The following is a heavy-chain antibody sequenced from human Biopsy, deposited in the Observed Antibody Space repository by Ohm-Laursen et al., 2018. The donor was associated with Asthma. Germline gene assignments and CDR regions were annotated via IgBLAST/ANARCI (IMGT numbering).Heavy chain of an antibody. Sequence: GSLRLSCAASGFTFSSYAMGWVRQPPGKGLEWVSAISGSGGSTYYADSVKGRFTISRDNSKNTLHLQMNSLRAEDTAVYYCAKAREDIVVVVAVSDSWGQGTLVTVSS. CDR3: AKAREDIVVVVAVSDS. CDR2: ISGSGGST. J-gene: IGHJ4*02. V-gene: IGHV3-23*01. D-gene: IGHD2-15*01. CDR1: GFTFSSYA.